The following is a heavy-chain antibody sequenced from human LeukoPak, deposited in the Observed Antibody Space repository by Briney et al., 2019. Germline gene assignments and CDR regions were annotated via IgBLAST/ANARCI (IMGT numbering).Heavy chain of an antibody. Sequence: GGSLRLSXAASGFTFSTHAMSWVSQAPGRGLEGVSAISDTGGSTYYADSVKGRFTIFRDNSKNTLYLQMNSLRAEDTAVYYCAKGLPYFDYWGQGTLVTVSS. V-gene: IGHV3-23*01. CDR1: GFTFSTHA. CDR3: AKGLPYFDY. D-gene: IGHD4-11*01. CDR2: ISDTGGST. J-gene: IGHJ4*02.